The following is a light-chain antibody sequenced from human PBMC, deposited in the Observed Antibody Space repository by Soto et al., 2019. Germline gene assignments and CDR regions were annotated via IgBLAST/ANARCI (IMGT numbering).Light chain of an antibody. J-gene: IGLJ1*01. Sequence: QSVLTQPPSVSGAPGQSATISCTGRSSNIGANNLSHWYQQLPGTAPKLLFYANTNRPSGVPGRFSGSTSVTSAALAITGLQAEDEADYYCEYYDSSLSGYVFGTGTKGTVL. CDR3: EYYDSSLSGYV. V-gene: IGLV1-40*01. CDR1: SSNIGANNL. CDR2: ANT.